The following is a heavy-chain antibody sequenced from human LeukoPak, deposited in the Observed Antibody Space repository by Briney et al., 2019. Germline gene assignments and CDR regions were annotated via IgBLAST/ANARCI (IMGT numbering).Heavy chain of an antibody. CDR1: GGSISSYY. V-gene: IGHV4-59*01. D-gene: IGHD6-6*01. CDR3: ARAGAAARALDY. J-gene: IGHJ4*02. Sequence: PSETLSLTCTVSGGSISSYYWSWIRQPPGKGLEWIGYIYYSGSTNYNPSLRSRVTISVDTSRNQFSLKLSSVTAADTAVYYCARAGAAARALDYWGQGNLVTVSS. CDR2: IYYSGST.